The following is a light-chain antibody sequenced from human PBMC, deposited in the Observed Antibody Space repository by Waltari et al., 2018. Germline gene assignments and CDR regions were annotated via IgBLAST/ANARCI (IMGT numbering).Light chain of an antibody. Sequence: QSVLTQPPSVSGAPGQRVTIPAPGSSPHPGAGYDVPWYQHFPGAGPKLIIYSHTHRPSGVPDRFSGSKSGTSASLAVTGLQADDEADYYCQSYDRSLSGSVFGGGTKLTVL. CDR3: QSYDRSLSGSV. J-gene: IGLJ3*02. CDR2: SHT. V-gene: IGLV1-40*01. CDR1: SPHPGAGYD.